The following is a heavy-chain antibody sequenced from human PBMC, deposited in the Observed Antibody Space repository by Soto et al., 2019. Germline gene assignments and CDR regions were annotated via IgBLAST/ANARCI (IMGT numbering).Heavy chain of an antibody. J-gene: IGHJ4*02. CDR2: IYHSGST. V-gene: IGHV4-30-2*01. CDR1: AISISRGGYS. D-gene: IGHD3-22*01. Sequence: SETRSLPRAVSAISISRGGYSWSGIRQAPEKSLERIVYIYHSGSTYYNPSLKSRVTISVDRSKNQFSLKLSSVTAADTAVYYCARGGVDYYDSSGYYFSPYYFDYWGQGTLVTVS. CDR3: ARGGVDYYDSSGYYFSPYYFDY.